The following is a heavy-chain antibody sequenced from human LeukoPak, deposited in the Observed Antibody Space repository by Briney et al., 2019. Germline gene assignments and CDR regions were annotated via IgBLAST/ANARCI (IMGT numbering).Heavy chain of an antibody. CDR3: ARSGITMVGGASIGLLTFDI. Sequence: GGSLRLSCAASGFTFSYYWMHWVRQAPGEGLVWVSRINDDGRTTTYADSVKGRITISRDNAKNTLYLQMSSLRVEDTAVYYCARSGITMVGGASIGLLTFDIWGPGTMVTVSS. V-gene: IGHV3-74*03. D-gene: IGHD3-10*01. CDR1: GFTFSYYW. J-gene: IGHJ3*02. CDR2: INDDGRTT.